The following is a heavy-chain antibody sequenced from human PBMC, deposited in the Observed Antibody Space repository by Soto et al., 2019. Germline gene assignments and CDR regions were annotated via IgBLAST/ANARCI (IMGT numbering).Heavy chain of an antibody. Sequence: GASVKVSCKVSGYTLTELSMHWVRQAPGKGLEWMGGFDPEDGETIYAQKFQGRVTMTEDTSTDTAYMELSSLRSEDTAVYYCATGRSGSYYRHARNAFDIWGQGTMVTV. D-gene: IGHD1-26*01. CDR1: GYTLTELS. J-gene: IGHJ3*02. CDR2: FDPEDGET. CDR3: ATGRSGSYYRHARNAFDI. V-gene: IGHV1-24*01.